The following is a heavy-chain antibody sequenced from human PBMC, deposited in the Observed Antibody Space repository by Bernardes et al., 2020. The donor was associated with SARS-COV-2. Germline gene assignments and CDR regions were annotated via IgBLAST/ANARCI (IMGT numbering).Heavy chain of an antibody. CDR3: ASGDGYNGIFDY. CDR2: IYYSGST. D-gene: IGHD5-12*01. CDR1: GGSISSYY. V-gene: IGHV4-59*01. Sequence: SETLSLTCTVSGGSISSYYWSWIRQPPGKGLEWIGYIYYSGSTNYNPSLKSRATISVDTSKNQFSLKLSSVTAADTAVYYCASGDGYNGIFDYWGQGTLVTVSS. J-gene: IGHJ4*02.